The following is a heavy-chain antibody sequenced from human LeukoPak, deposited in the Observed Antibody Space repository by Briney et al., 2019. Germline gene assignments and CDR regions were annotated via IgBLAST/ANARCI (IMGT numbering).Heavy chain of an antibody. D-gene: IGHD6-6*01. V-gene: IGHV1-69*13. Sequence: ASVKVSCKASGGTFSSYAISWVRQAPGQGLEWMGGIIPIFGTANYAQKFQGRVTITADESTSTAYMELSSLRSEDTAVYYCARAPLEYSSSSDYWGQGTLVTVSS. J-gene: IGHJ4*02. CDR2: IIPIFGTA. CDR1: GGTFSSYA. CDR3: ARAPLEYSSSSDY.